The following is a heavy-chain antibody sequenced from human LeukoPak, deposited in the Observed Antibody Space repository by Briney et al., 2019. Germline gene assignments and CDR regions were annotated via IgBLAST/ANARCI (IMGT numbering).Heavy chain of an antibody. CDR2: IRSKVYGGTT. D-gene: IGHD4-23*01. CDR3: TRDYGGFDY. J-gene: IGHJ4*02. V-gene: IGHV3-49*04. Sequence: GRSLRLSCAASGFTFGDYVMTWVRQAPGKGLEWVGFIRSKVYGGTTEYAASVKGRFIISRDDSKSIAYLQMNSLKTEDTAVYYCTRDYGGFDYWGQGTLVTVSS. CDR1: GFTFGDYV.